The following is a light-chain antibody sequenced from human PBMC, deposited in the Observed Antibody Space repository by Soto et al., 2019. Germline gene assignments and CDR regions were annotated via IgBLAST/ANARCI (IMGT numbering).Light chain of an antibody. V-gene: IGLV1-40*01. J-gene: IGLJ7*01. CDR3: QSYDSSLSSV. CDR2: GNS. Sequence: QSVLTQPPSVSGAPGQRVTISCTGSSSNIGAGYDVHWYQQLPGTAPKLLIYGNSNRPSGVPDQFSGSKSGTSASLAITGLQAEDEADYYCQSYDSSLSSVFGGGTQLTVL. CDR1: SSNIGAGYD.